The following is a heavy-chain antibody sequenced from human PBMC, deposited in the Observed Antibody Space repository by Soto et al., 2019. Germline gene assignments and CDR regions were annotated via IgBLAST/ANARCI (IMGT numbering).Heavy chain of an antibody. J-gene: IGHJ4*02. CDR1: GGSFSGYY. Sequence: SETLSLTCAVYGGSFSGYYWSWIRQPPGKGLEWIGEINHSGSTNYNPSLKSRVTISVDTSKNRFSLKLSSVTAADTAVYYCARRYSYGYRFDYWGQGTLVTVSS. D-gene: IGHD5-18*01. CDR2: INHSGST. V-gene: IGHV4-34*01. CDR3: ARRYSYGYRFDY.